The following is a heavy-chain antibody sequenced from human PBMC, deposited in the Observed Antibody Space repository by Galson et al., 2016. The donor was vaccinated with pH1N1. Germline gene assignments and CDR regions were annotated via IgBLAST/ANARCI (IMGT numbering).Heavy chain of an antibody. CDR1: NYTFTSFG. V-gene: IGHV1-18*01. CDR2: INVHNGHT. D-gene: IGHD1/OR15-1a*01. J-gene: IGHJ4*02. Sequence: SVKVSCKASNYTFTSFGITWVRQAPGQGLEWMGWINVHNGHTDYAQRLQGRVAMTTDTSTSTVSMEFSSLKSDDTAVYSCARDLAQQHDYWGQGTLVTVSS. CDR3: ARDLAQQHDY.